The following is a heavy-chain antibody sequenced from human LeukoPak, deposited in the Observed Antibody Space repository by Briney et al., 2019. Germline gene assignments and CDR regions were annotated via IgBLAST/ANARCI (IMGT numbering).Heavy chain of an antibody. Sequence: GGSLRLSCAASGFTLSSNYMSWVRQAPGQGLEWVSVIYSGGSTYSADSAKGRFTISRDNSKNTLYLQMNSLRAEDTAVYYCARGSYYDSGLVGDYWGQGTLVTVSS. CDR2: IYSGGST. CDR3: ARGSYYDSGLVGDY. D-gene: IGHD3-22*01. J-gene: IGHJ4*02. CDR1: GFTLSSNY. V-gene: IGHV3-53*01.